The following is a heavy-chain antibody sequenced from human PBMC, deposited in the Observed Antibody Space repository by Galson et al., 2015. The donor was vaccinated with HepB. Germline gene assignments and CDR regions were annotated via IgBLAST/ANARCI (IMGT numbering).Heavy chain of an antibody. Sequence: SLRLSCAASGFTFSSYAMSWVRQAPGKGLEWVSAISGSGGSTYYADSVKGRFTISRDNSKNTLYLQMNSLRAEDTAVYYCAKDRWSSGPVEVAPDYWGQGTLVTVSS. J-gene: IGHJ4*02. V-gene: IGHV3-23*01. CDR2: ISGSGGST. CDR1: GFTFSSYA. D-gene: IGHD4-23*01. CDR3: AKDRWSSGPVEVAPDY.